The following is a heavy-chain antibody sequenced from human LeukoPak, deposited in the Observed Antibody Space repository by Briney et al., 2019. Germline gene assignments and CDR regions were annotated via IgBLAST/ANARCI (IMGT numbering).Heavy chain of an antibody. J-gene: IGHJ4*02. CDR2: INHDGRET. CDR1: FEW. Sequence: GGSLTLSCRDSFEWMSWVRQAPGKGLEWVATINHDGRETYYVDSVRGRFTIFRDNAKNSMCLQMTSLRAEDTAVYFCVRGDLDHWGQGTLITVSS. D-gene: IGHD1-1*01. V-gene: IGHV3-7*03. CDR3: VRGDLDH.